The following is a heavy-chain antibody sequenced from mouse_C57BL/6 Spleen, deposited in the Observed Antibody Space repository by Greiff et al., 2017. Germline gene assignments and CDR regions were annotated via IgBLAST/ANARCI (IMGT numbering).Heavy chain of an antibody. CDR2: IYPGDGDT. Sequence: QVQLQQSGPELVKPGASVKISCKASGYAFSSSWMNWVKQRPGKGLEWIGRIYPGDGDTNYNGKFKGKATLTADKSSSTAYMQLRSLTSEDSAVYFCARSVHYYGSSWDLDYWGQGTTLTVSS. V-gene: IGHV1-82*01. CDR1: GYAFSSSW. CDR3: ARSVHYYGSSWDLDY. D-gene: IGHD1-1*01. J-gene: IGHJ2*01.